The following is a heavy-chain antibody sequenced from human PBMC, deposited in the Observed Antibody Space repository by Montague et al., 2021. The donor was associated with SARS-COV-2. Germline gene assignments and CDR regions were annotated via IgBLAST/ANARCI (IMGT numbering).Heavy chain of an antibody. J-gene: IGHJ3*02. D-gene: IGHD3-3*01. CDR1: GGSISSSDYY. V-gene: IGHV4-39*01. CDR2: LFYSVNT. CDR3: ARTNYDFWRGHQRGGAFDI. Sequence: SETLSLTCTVSGGSISSSDYYWGWIRQPPGKGLEWIGSLFYSVNTYYNPSLKSRVTISVDTSKNQFSLKLRSVTAADTAVYYCARTNYDFWRGHQRGGAFDIWGQGTMVTVSS.